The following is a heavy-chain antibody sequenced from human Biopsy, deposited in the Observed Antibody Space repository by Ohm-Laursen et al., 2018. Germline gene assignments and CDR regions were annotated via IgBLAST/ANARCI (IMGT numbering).Heavy chain of an antibody. J-gene: IGHJ2*01. Sequence: SETLSLTCTVSGDSIGSYYWSWIRQPPGKGLEWIGYVYYTGGTDYNPSLQSRVTISVDTSKNHFSLRLRSVTPADTAIYYCARDRGYYSDRTVPGYFDLWGRGTLVTVSS. V-gene: IGHV4-59*01. CDR3: ARDRGYYSDRTVPGYFDL. CDR2: VYYTGGT. D-gene: IGHD3-22*01. CDR1: GDSIGSYY.